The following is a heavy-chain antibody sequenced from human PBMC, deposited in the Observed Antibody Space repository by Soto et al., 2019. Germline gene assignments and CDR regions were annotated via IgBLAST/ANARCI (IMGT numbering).Heavy chain of an antibody. CDR3: ARDLGAPGRWFDP. CDR1: GGSISSGGYY. V-gene: IGHV4-31*03. CDR2: IYYSGST. J-gene: IGHJ5*02. Sequence: TLSLTCTVSGGSISSGGYYWSWIRQHPGKGLEWIGYIYYSGSTYYNPSLKSRVTISVDTSKNQFSLKLSSVTAADTAVYYCARDLGAPGRWFDPWGQGTLVTVSS.